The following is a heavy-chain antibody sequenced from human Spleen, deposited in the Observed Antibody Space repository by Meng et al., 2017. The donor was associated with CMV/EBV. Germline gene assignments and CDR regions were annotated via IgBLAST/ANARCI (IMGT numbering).Heavy chain of an antibody. D-gene: IGHD5-24*01. CDR1: GFTFSPFP. CDR2: ISYDGSRE. Sequence: SGFTFSPFPILWVRQAPGKGLEWVALISYDGSREYYADSVKGRFSISRDNSNNTAHLLMNRLRIEDTGVYYCARTRRQQLLHGWFDPWGQGTLVTVSS. J-gene: IGHJ5*02. V-gene: IGHV3-30*04. CDR3: ARTRRQQLLHGWFDP.